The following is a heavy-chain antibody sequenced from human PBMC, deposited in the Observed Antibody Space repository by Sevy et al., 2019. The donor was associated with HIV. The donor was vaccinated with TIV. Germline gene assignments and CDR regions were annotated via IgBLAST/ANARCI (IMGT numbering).Heavy chain of an antibody. CDR2: ISDDSRYI. Sequence: GGSLRLSCAASGFHFRTYSMNWVCQAPGKGLESLSSISDDSRYIYYSDSVKGRFTISRANAKNLLFLQMNNLRVEDTAIYYCARDFTIFGVVSGIDYWGQGNLVTVSS. D-gene: IGHD3-3*01. CDR1: GFHFRTYS. J-gene: IGHJ4*02. CDR3: ARDFTIFGVVSGIDY. V-gene: IGHV3-21*04.